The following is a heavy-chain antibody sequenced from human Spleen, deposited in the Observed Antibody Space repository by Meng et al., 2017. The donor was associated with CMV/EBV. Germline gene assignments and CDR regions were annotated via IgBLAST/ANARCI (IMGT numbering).Heavy chain of an antibody. V-gene: IGHV3-30-3*01. Sequence: GESLKISCAASGFTFSSYAMHWVRQAPGKGLEWVAVISYDGSNKYYADSVKGRFTISRDNSKTTLYLQMNSLRAEDTALYYCAKGWLYYDISGPHDAFDIWGQGTMVTVSS. CDR1: GFTFSSYA. CDR3: AKGWLYYDISGPHDAFDI. CDR2: ISYDGSNK. D-gene: IGHD3-22*01. J-gene: IGHJ3*02.